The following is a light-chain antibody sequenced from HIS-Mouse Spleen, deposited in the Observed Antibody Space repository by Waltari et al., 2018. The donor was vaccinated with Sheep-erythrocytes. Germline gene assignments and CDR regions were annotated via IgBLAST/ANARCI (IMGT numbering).Light chain of an antibody. Sequence: QSALTQPASVSGSPGQSITISCTGTSSDVGTYNLVPWYQQHPGKAPKLMIYEGSKRPSGVSNRFSSSKSGNTASLTISGLQAEDEADYYCCSYAGSSTPWVFGGGTKLTVL. V-gene: IGLV2-23*01. J-gene: IGLJ3*02. CDR3: CSYAGSSTPWV. CDR1: SSDVGTYNL. CDR2: EGS.